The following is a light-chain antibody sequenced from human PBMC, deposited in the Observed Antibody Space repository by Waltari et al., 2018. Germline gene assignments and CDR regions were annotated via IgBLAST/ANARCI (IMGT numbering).Light chain of an antibody. CDR2: GTS. Sequence: EIVLTQSPGTLSLSPGDRATLSCRASQAVSKNCLAWYQQKPGQAPRLIIYGTSSRTMGIPDRFSGSGSGTDFTLTISRLEPEDFAIYYCQQYGGSPQVTFGGGTKVEIK. J-gene: IGKJ4*01. CDR3: QQYGGSPQVT. CDR1: QAVSKNC. V-gene: IGKV3-20*01.